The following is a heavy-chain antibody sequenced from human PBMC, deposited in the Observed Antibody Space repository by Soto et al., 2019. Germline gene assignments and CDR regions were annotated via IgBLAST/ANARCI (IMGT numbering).Heavy chain of an antibody. D-gene: IGHD4-4*01. CDR3: VSGNIDHPDGKAV. CDR2: IYQSGST. V-gene: IGHV4-61*01. J-gene: IGHJ3*01. CDR1: GVSVNSGNYY. Sequence: SETLSLTCTVSGVSVNSGNYYGSWIRHTPGKGLEWIGYIYQSGSTRYNPSLKSRVTISLDTSKNQFSLKMSSVTAADTAVYYCVSGNIDHPDGKAVWGQGKLVTVSS.